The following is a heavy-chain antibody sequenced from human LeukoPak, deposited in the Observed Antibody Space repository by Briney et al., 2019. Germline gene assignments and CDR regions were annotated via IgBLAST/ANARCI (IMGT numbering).Heavy chain of an antibody. CDR2: IYYSGST. CDR1: GGSISSYY. CDR3: ARVRAYDSSGYYYGRNFDY. D-gene: IGHD3-22*01. J-gene: IGHJ4*02. V-gene: IGHV4-59*08. Sequence: PSETLSLTCTVSGGSISSYYWSWIPQPPGKGLEWIGYIYYSGSTYYNPPLKSRVTISVDTSKNQFSLKLSSVTAADTAVYYCARVRAYDSSGYYYGRNFDYWGQGTLVTVSS.